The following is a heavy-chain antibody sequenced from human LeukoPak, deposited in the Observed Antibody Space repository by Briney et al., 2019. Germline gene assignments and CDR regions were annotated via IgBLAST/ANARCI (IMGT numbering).Heavy chain of an antibody. CDR2: IIPIFGTA. J-gene: IGHJ4*02. V-gene: IGHV1-69*13. CDR1: GGTFSSYA. D-gene: IGHD3-22*01. Sequence: SVKVSCKASGGTFSSYAISWVRQAPGQGLEWMGGIIPIFGTANCAQKFQGRVTITADESTSTAYMEMSSLRSEDTAVYYCARALYLYYYDSSGYDYWGQGTLVTVSS. CDR3: ARALYLYYYDSSGYDY.